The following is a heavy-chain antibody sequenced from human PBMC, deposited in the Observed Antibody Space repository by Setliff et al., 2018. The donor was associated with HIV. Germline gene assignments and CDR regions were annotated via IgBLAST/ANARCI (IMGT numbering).Heavy chain of an antibody. V-gene: IGHV4-59*01. CDR1: GGSINNYY. Sequence: PSETLSLTCAMSGGSINNYYWGWIRQPPGKTLEWIGYISYTGSTKYNPSLQSRVTFPLHTSENKFSLNLNSVTAADTAVYYCARLTDSTSWFARFDYWGQGVLVTVSS. J-gene: IGHJ4*02. D-gene: IGHD2-2*01. CDR2: ISYTGST. CDR3: ARLTDSTSWFARFDY.